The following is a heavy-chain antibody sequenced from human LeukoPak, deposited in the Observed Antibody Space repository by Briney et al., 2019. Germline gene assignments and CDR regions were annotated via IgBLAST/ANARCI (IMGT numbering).Heavy chain of an antibody. CDR2: IRSKANSYAT. D-gene: IGHD2-15*01. J-gene: IGHJ4*02. CDR3: TRHYLLGGGIAYFDY. V-gene: IGHV3-73*01. Sequence: QTGGSLRLSCAASGFTFSGSAMHWVRQASGKGLEWVGRIRSKANSYATAYAASVKGRFTISRDDSKNTAYLQMSSLKTEDTAVYYCTRHYLLGGGIAYFDYWGQGTLVTVSS. CDR1: GFTFSGSA.